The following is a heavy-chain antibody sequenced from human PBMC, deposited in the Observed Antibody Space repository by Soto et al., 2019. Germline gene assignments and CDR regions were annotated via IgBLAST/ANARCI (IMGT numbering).Heavy chain of an antibody. CDR1: GFTFDDYT. CDR2: ISWDGGST. V-gene: IGHV3-43*01. CDR3: AKDMYSSSSYFQH. D-gene: IGHD6-6*01. Sequence: GGSLRLSCAASGFTFDDYTMHWVRQAPGKGLEWVSLISWDGGSTYYADSVKGRFTISRDNSKNSLYLQMNSLRTEDTALYYCAKDMYSSSSYFQHWGQGTLVTVSS. J-gene: IGHJ1*01.